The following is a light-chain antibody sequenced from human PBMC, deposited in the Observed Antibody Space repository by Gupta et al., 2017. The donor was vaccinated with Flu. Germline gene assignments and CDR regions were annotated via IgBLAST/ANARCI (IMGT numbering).Light chain of an antibody. CDR3: QQYHNYPWT. V-gene: IGKV1-5*03. CDR2: TVS. J-gene: IGKJ1*01. CDR1: ESINTF. Sequence: ILMPSPPSTPSSFVGDRVTITCRASESINTFLAWYQQKPGKAPKLLIYTVSSLHIGVPSRFSGSASGAEFTLTISSLQPDDFATYYCQQYHNYPWTFGQGTKVEIK.